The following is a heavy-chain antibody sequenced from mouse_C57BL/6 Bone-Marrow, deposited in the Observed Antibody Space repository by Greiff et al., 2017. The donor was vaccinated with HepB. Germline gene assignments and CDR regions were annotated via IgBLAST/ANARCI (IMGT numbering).Heavy chain of an antibody. Sequence: VKLVESGPGLVQPSQSLSITCTVSGFSLTSYGVHWVRQSPGKGLEWLGVIWSGGSTDYNAAFISRLGISKDNSKSQFFFKMNSLQADDTAIYYCARGGGDYDGVAYWGQGTLVTVSA. D-gene: IGHD2-4*01. CDR1: GFSLTSYG. J-gene: IGHJ3*01. CDR3: ARGGGDYDGVAY. V-gene: IGHV2-2*01. CDR2: IWSGGST.